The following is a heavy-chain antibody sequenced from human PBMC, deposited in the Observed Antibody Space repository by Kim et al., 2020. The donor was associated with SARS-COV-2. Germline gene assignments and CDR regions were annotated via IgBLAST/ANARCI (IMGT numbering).Heavy chain of an antibody. Sequence: GGSLRLSCAASGFTFSNAWMSWGRQAPGKGLEWVGRIKSKTDGGTTDYAAPVKGRFTISRDDSKNTLYLQMNSLKTEDTAVYYCTTAPVATINPYYYYGMDVWGEGTTVTVSS. J-gene: IGHJ6*04. CDR3: TTAPVATINPYYYYGMDV. V-gene: IGHV3-15*01. CDR2: IKSKTDGGTT. CDR1: GFTFSNAW. D-gene: IGHD5-12*01.